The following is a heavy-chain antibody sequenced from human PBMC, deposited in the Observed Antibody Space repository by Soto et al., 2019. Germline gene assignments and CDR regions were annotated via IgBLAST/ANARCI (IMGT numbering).Heavy chain of an antibody. CDR3: AKGLQSYGDYDCYCYGMDV. V-gene: IGHV3-30*18. D-gene: IGHD4-17*01. CDR2: ISYDGTNK. Sequence: QVQVVESGGGEVQPGRSLTISCAASGFTFSTYGMHWVRQTPGKGLEWVAVISYDGTNKFYSDSVKGRFTISRDNSKNSLTLQMTSLRAADTAVSAFAKGLQSYGDYDCYCYGMDVWGLGTRVTVSS. J-gene: IGHJ6*02. CDR1: GFTFSTYG.